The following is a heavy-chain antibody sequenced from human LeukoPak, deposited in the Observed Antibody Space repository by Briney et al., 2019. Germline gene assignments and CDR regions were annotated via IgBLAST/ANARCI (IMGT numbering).Heavy chain of an antibody. V-gene: IGHV4-59*12. CDR3: ARVLVGATIDY. J-gene: IGHJ4*02. Sequence: SETLSLTCTVSGGSISSYYWSWIRQPPGKGLEWIGDIYYSGSTNYNPSLKSRVTMSVDTSKNQFSLKLSSVTAADTAVYYCARVLVGATIDYWGQGTLVTVSS. CDR2: IYYSGST. D-gene: IGHD1-26*01. CDR1: GGSISSYY.